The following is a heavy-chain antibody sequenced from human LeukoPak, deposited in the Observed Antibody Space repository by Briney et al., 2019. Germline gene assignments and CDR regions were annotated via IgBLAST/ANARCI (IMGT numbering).Heavy chain of an antibody. CDR3: ARDLATSFKSVLYYYDSSGYYPGAFDI. V-gene: IGHV1-2*02. CDR1: GYTFTGYY. Sequence: ASAKVSCKASGYTFTGYYMHWVRQAPGQGLEWMGWINPNSGGTNYAQKFQGRVTMTRDTSISTAYMELSRLRSDDTAVYYCARDLATSFKSVLYYYDSSGYYPGAFDIWGQGTMVTVSS. D-gene: IGHD3-22*01. J-gene: IGHJ3*02. CDR2: INPNSGGT.